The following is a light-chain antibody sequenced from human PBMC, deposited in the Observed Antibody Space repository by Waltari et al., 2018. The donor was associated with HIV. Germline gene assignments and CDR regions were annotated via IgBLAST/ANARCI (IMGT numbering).Light chain of an antibody. CDR3: CSFAGSYSYV. Sequence: QSALTQPRSVSGSPGPSVTISCPGTSSNYVSWYQQHPGKAPKVIIYDVSKRPSGVPDRFSGSKSGNTASLTISGLQAEDEADYYCCSFAGSYSYVFGTGTKVTVL. V-gene: IGLV2-11*01. CDR2: DVS. J-gene: IGLJ1*01. CDR1: SSNY.